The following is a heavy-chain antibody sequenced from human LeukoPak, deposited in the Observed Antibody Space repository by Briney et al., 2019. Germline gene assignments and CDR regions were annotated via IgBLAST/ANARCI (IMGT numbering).Heavy chain of an antibody. Sequence: GASVKVSCKASGYTFTSYAMNWVRQAPGQGLEWMGWIDTNTGNPTYAQGFTGRFVFSLDTSVSTAYLQISSLKAEDTAVYYCARLAYCGGDCYFNWFDPWGQGTLVTVSS. CDR1: GYTFTSYA. D-gene: IGHD2-21*02. V-gene: IGHV7-4-1*02. CDR2: IDTNTGNP. J-gene: IGHJ5*02. CDR3: ARLAYCGGDCYFNWFDP.